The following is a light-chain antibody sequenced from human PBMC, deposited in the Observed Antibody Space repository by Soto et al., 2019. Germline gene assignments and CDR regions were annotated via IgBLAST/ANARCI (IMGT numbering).Light chain of an antibody. CDR2: DVS. V-gene: IGLV2-14*03. Sequence: QSALTQPASVSGSPGQSITITCTGTSSDVGGYNHVSWYQQHAGKAPKLMIYDVSNRPSGVSNRFSGSKSGNTASLTISGLQAEDEADYYCSSYTNISTGVVFGGGTKLTVL. CDR3: SSYTNISTGVV. CDR1: SSDVGGYNH. J-gene: IGLJ2*01.